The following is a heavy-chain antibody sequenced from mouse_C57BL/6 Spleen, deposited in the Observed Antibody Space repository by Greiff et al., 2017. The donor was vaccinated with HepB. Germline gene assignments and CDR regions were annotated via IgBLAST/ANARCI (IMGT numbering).Heavy chain of an antibody. CDR3: ARENYYYGHDY. CDR1: GFTFSSYA. D-gene: IGHD1-1*01. J-gene: IGHJ2*01. V-gene: IGHV5-4*01. CDR2: ISDGGSYT. Sequence: EVQLQESGGGLVKPGGSLKLSCAASGFTFSSYAMSWVRQTPEKRLEWVATISDGGSYTYYPDNVKGRFTISRDNAKNNLYLQMSHLKSEDTAMYYCARENYYYGHDYWGQGTTLTVSS.